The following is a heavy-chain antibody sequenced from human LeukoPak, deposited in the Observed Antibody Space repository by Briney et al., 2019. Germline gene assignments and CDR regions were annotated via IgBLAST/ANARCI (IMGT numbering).Heavy chain of an antibody. CDR2: ISYDVSNE. J-gene: IGHJ6*02. V-gene: IGHV3-30*18. CDR1: GFTFSSYG. Sequence: GRSLRLSCAASGFTFSSYGMHWVRQAPGKGLEWVAVISYDVSNEYYTDSVKGRFTISRDNSKNTLYLQMNSLRAEDTAVYYCAKGDDFWSGYSYYYYGMDVWGQGTTVTVSS. D-gene: IGHD3-3*01. CDR3: AKGDDFWSGYSYYYYGMDV.